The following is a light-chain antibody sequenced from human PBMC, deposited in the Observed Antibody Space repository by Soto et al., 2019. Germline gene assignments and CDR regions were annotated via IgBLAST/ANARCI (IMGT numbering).Light chain of an antibody. V-gene: IGKV3-15*01. Sequence: EIVVTQSPATLSVSPGERATLSCRASQSVGTNFAWYQQKPGQAPRVLIFAPSTRATGVPARFSGSGSGTEFTLTSSSLQSEEFAVYYCQQYGDWPLTFGGGAKVEIE. J-gene: IGKJ4*01. CDR2: APS. CDR1: QSVGTN. CDR3: QQYGDWPLT.